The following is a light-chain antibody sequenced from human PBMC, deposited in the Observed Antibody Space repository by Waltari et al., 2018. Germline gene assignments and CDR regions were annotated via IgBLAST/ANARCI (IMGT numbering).Light chain of an antibody. CDR3: CSYAGSSTYVV. CDR1: SSDVGSYHL. J-gene: IGLJ2*01. V-gene: IGLV2-23*01. CDR2: EGS. Sequence: QSALTQPASVSGSPGQSITISCTGTSSDVGSYHLFSWYQQHPGKAPKLMIYEGSKRPSGVSNRFSGSKSGNTASLTISGLQAEDEADYYCCSYAGSSTYVVFGGGTKLTVL.